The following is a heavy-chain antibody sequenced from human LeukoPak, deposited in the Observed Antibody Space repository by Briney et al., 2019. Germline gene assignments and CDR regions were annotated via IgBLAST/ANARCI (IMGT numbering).Heavy chain of an antibody. V-gene: IGHV3-23*01. CDR1: GFSVSSFG. D-gene: IGHD6-19*01. J-gene: IGHJ4*02. CDR3: AQGYSSGWYPY. Sequence: PGGSLRLSCAVSGFSVSSFGMSWVRQAPGKGLEWISAISVDGETAYYADSVKGRFIISRDNSKNTLYLQMSGLRAEDTAVYYCAQGYSSGWYPYWGRGSLVSVSS. CDR2: ISVDGETA.